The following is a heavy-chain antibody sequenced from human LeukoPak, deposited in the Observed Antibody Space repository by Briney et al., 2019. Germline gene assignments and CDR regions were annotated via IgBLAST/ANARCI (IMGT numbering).Heavy chain of an antibody. CDR3: ARAGYGGNSWY. D-gene: IGHD4-23*01. CDR1: GFTFSSYS. Sequence: GGSLRLSCAASGFTFSSYSMNWVRQAPGKGLEWVSSISSSSSYIYYADSVKGRFTISRDNAKNSLYLQMHSLRAEDTAVYYCARAGYGGNSWYWGQGTLVTVSS. J-gene: IGHJ4*02. V-gene: IGHV3-21*01. CDR2: ISSSSSYI.